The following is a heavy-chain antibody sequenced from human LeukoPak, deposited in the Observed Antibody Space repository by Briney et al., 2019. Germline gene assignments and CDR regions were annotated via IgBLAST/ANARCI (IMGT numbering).Heavy chain of an antibody. V-gene: IGHV3-23*01. CDR3: AKDRSGSGYFDY. Sequence: GGSLRLSCAASGFTFSSHAMSWIRQAPGKGLEWVSRISSGGGTTDYTDSVKGRFTISRDTSKNTLYLQMNSLRAEDTAVYYCAKDRSGSGYFDYWGQGTLVTVSS. D-gene: IGHD3-10*01. CDR1: GFTFSSHA. J-gene: IGHJ4*02. CDR2: ISSGGGTT.